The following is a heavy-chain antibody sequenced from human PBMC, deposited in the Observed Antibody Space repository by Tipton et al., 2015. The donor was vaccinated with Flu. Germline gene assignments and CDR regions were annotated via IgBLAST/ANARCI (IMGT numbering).Heavy chain of an antibody. CDR1: GGSITNYY. D-gene: IGHD3-10*01. Sequence: TLSLTCSVSGGSITNYYWSWIRQPPGKGLEWIGYIYSSGSTTYNPSLKSRVSMSADTSMNQFSLRLNSMTAADTAIYYCARVLAGHFGEGCFFDYWGQGALVTVSS. V-gene: IGHV4-59*01. J-gene: IGHJ4*02. CDR2: IYSSGST. CDR3: ARVLAGHFGEGCFFDY.